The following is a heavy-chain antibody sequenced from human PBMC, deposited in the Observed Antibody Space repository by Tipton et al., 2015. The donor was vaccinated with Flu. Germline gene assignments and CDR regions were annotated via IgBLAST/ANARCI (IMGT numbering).Heavy chain of an antibody. CDR3: ARMGDAFDI. V-gene: IGHV4-61*02. CDR2: IYTSGST. CDR1: GGSISSGSYY. J-gene: IGHJ3*02. Sequence: LRLSCTVSGGSISSGSYYWSRIRQPAGKGLEWIGRIYTSGSTNYNPSLKSRVTISVDTSKNQFSLKLSSVTAADTAVYYCARMGDAFDIWGQGTMVTVSS. D-gene: IGHD3-16*01.